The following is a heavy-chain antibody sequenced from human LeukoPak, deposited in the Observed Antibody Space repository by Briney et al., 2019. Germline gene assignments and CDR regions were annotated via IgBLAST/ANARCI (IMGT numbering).Heavy chain of an antibody. CDR3: ARDLSPVVRASPMGY. Sequence: GTSLRLSCAASGFTFTNYCMHWVRQAPGKGLEWVALITYNGDYKYYSDSVKGRFTISSDTAKNTLYLQMNSLRAEAPAVYSCARDLSPVVRASPMGYWGQGTPVTVSS. J-gene: IGHJ4*02. CDR2: ITYNGDYK. V-gene: IGHV3-30*03. D-gene: IGHD3-10*01. CDR1: GFTFTNYC.